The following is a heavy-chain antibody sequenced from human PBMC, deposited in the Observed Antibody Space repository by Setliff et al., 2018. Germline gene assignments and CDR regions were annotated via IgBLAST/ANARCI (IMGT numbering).Heavy chain of an antibody. J-gene: IGHJ5*02. Sequence: PSETLSLTCTVSGGSISSSSYYWGWIRQPPGKGLEWIGSIDHSGSTHYNPSLKSRVTISVDTAKNQFSLKLSSVTAEDTAVYYCARDAPGEYDFWSGYSRRPWFDPWGQGTLVTVSS. D-gene: IGHD3-3*01. CDR1: GGSISSSSYY. CDR2: IDHSGST. V-gene: IGHV4-39*07. CDR3: ARDAPGEYDFWSGYSRRPWFDP.